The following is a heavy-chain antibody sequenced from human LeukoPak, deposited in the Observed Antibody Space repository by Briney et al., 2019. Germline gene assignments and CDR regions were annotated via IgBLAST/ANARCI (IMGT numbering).Heavy chain of an antibody. Sequence: GGSLRLSSAASGFIFSDYYMSWIRQAPGKGLEWISYISSSGYTMYYADSVKGRFTISRDNANNSVYLQMNSLRAEDTAVYFCARTMDTAMLTGVGYWGQGTLVTVSS. V-gene: IGHV3-11*01. CDR1: GFIFSDYY. CDR2: ISSSGYTM. CDR3: ARTMDTAMLTGVGY. D-gene: IGHD5-18*01. J-gene: IGHJ4*02.